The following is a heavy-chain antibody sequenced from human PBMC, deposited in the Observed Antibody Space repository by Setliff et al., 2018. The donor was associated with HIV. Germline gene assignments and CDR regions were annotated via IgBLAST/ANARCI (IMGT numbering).Heavy chain of an antibody. Sequence: SETLSLTCTVSGGSISSGGYYWNWIRQHPGKGLEWIGYIYHNGSTNYNSSLKSRVTISVDTSKNQFSLKLSSVTAADTALYYCARDKGKLFYRDYSATYYFDSWGQGTLVTVSS. V-gene: IGHV4-31*03. CDR2: IYHNGST. CDR3: ARDKGKLFYRDYSATYYFDS. J-gene: IGHJ4*02. D-gene: IGHD4-17*01. CDR1: GGSISSGGYY.